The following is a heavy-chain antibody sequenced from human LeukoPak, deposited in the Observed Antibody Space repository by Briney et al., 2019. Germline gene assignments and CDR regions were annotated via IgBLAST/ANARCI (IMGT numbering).Heavy chain of an antibody. CDR1: GFTFSNYS. V-gene: IGHV3-48*04. CDR3: ARDYCSGPKCYFIDY. J-gene: IGHJ4*02. D-gene: IGHD2-15*01. Sequence: TGGSLRLSCAASGFTFSNYSMNWVRQAPGKGLEGVSYITSSSTVYYAGSVKGRFTISRDNAKNSLFLQMNSLRAEDTAVYYCARDYCSGPKCYFIDYWGQGALVTVSS. CDR2: ITSSSTV.